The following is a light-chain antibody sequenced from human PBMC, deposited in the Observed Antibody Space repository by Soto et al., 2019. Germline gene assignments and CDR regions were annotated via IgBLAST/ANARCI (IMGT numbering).Light chain of an antibody. CDR3: PQFGASPRT. V-gene: IGKV3-20*01. CDR1: QSVGSDY. CDR2: VIF. J-gene: IGKJ4*02. Sequence: DIVLTQSPGTLSSSPGDRATLSCRASQSVGSDYIAWYQYCPGQTPSLLFSVIFKRATGIPDRFSGSGSGTDFTLTIGRLEPEDFAVDYCPQFGASPRTFGRGTRVEIK.